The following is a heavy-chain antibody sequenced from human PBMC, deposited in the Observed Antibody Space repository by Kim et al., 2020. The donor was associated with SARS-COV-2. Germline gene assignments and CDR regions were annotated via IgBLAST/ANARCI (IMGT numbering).Heavy chain of an antibody. V-gene: IGHV3-48*03. CDR3: ARLGTGAAGPSNLDY. D-gene: IGHD6-13*01. J-gene: IGHJ4*02. CDR1: GFTFSSYE. CDR2: ISSSGSTI. Sequence: GGSLRLSCAASGFTFSSYEMNWVRQAPGKGLEWVSYISSSGSTIYYADSVKGRFTISRDDAKNSLYLQMNSLRAEDTAVYYCARLGTGAAGPSNLDYWGQGTLVTVSS.